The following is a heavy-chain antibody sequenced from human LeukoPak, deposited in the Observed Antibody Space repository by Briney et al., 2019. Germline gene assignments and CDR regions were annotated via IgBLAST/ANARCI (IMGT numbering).Heavy chain of an antibody. Sequence: GGSLRLSCVASGVTFSSYVMSWVRQAPGKGLEWVSGISGGGGSTYYADSVKGRFTISKDNSKNTVYLQMNDLRVDDTAVYYCAKAASSSWPSYQYGMDVWGQGTTVTVSS. CDR3: AKAASSSWPSYQYGMDV. V-gene: IGHV3-23*01. D-gene: IGHD6-13*01. CDR1: GVTFSSYV. CDR2: ISGGGGST. J-gene: IGHJ6*02.